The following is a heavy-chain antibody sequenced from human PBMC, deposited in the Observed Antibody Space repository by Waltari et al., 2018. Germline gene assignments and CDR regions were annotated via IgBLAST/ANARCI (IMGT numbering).Heavy chain of an antibody. Sequence: VQLVESGGGLVQPGGSLRLSCAASGFTFSSYEMNWVRQAPGKGLEWVSYISSSGSTIYYADSVKGRFTISRDNAKNSLYLQMNSLRAEDTAVYYCAREHVASYGMDVWGQGTTVTVSS. CDR3: AREHVASYGMDV. CDR2: ISSSGSTI. CDR1: GFTFSSYE. V-gene: IGHV3-48*03. D-gene: IGHD2-15*01. J-gene: IGHJ6*02.